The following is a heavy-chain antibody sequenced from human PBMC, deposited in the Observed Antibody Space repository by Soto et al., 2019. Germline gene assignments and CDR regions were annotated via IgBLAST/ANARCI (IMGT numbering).Heavy chain of an antibody. CDR2: IYYSGST. CDR3: ARQKGGYYYDSSGYFFDY. Sequence: ASETLSLTCTVSGGSISSSSYYWGWIRQPPGKGLEWIGSIYYSGSTYYNPSLKSRVTISVDTSKNQFSLKLSSVTAADTAVYYCARQKGGYYYDSSGYFFDYWGQGTLVTVSS. CDR1: GGSISSSSYY. J-gene: IGHJ4*02. V-gene: IGHV4-39*01. D-gene: IGHD3-22*01.